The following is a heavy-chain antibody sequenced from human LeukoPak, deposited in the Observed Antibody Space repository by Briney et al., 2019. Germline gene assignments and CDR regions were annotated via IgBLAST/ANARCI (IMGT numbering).Heavy chain of an antibody. D-gene: IGHD6-19*01. V-gene: IGHV3-73*01. CDR1: GFTFSDSA. CDR2: IRSKADTYAT. CDR3: TREYSSGWPFDF. Sequence: GGSLKLSCAASGFTFSDSAIHWVRQATGKGLEGVGRIRSKADTYATTYAASLEGRFTISRDDSRNRAYLQMSSLRTDDTAVYYCTREYSSGWPFDFWGQGTLVTVSS. J-gene: IGHJ4*02.